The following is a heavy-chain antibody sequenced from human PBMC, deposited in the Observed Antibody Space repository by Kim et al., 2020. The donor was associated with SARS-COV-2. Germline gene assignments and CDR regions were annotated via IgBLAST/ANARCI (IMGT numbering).Heavy chain of an antibody. CDR1: GYNFISYG. CDR3: ARQRHNEYFYFYGMDV. D-gene: IGHD6-25*01. J-gene: IGHJ6*02. CDR2: ISGYDGNT. V-gene: IGHV1-18*04. Sequence: ASVKVSCKASGYNFISYGFSWVRQAPGQGLEWMGWISGYDGNTNYAQNLQGRVAMTIDTSTRTAYMELRSLRSDDTAVYYCARQRHNEYFYFYGMDVWGQ.